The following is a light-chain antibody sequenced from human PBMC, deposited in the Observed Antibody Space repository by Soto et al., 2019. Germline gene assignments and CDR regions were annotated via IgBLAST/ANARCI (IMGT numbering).Light chain of an antibody. V-gene: IGKV1-39*01. CDR1: QSISRY. J-gene: IGKJ4*01. CDR2: AAS. CDR3: QQYYSHPPLT. Sequence: DIQMTQSPSSLSASVGDRITITCRASQSISRYLNWYQHKPGKAPKLLINAASSLERGVPSRFSGGGSGTDFTLNISSLQSEDFATYYCQQYYSHPPLTFGGGTKVDIK.